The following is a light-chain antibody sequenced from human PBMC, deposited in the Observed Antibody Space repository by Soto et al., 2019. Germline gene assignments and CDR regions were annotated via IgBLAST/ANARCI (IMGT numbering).Light chain of an antibody. CDR3: MQALQTSWT. J-gene: IGKJ1*01. CDR1: QSLLHSNGYNY. V-gene: IGKV2-28*01. Sequence: DIVMTQSPLSQRVTPGEPASISCRSSQSLLHSNGYNYLDWYLQKPGQSPQLLIYLGSNRASGVPDRFSGSGSGTDFTLKISRVEAEDVGVYYCMQALQTSWTFGQGTKVDIK. CDR2: LGS.